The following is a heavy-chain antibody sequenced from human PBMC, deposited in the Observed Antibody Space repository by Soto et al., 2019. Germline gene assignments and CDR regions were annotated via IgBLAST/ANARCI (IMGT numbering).Heavy chain of an antibody. J-gene: IGHJ3*02. CDR3: ARDRYCSGTSCYTWGALNI. Sequence: QVQLQESGPGLVKPSQTLSLTCTVSGGSISSGGYYWSWIRQYPGKGLEWIGYITYSGSAYYNTSHKCRVTISVDTSENQFSLKLSSVTAADTAVYYCARDRYCSGTSCYTWGALNIWGQGTMVTVSS. D-gene: IGHD2-2*02. CDR1: GGSISSGGYY. CDR2: ITYSGSA. V-gene: IGHV4-31*03.